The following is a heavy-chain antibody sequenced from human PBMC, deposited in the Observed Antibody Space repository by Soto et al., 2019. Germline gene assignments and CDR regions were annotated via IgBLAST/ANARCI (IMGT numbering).Heavy chain of an antibody. Sequence: GGSLRLSCVGSGFTFSTSAINWVRQAPGKGLEWVSGISGGGDNTYYANSVKGRFTISRDNSKNTLCLEMSGLRAEDTAVYYCAKPNSAYAFYYYFYMDVWGKGTTVTVSS. D-gene: IGHD5-12*01. CDR2: ISGGGDNT. V-gene: IGHV3-23*01. J-gene: IGHJ6*03. CDR3: AKPNSAYAFYYYFYMDV. CDR1: GFTFSTSA.